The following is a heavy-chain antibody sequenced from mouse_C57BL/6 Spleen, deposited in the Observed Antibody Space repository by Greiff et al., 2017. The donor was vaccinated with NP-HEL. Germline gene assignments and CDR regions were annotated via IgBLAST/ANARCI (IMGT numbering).Heavy chain of an antibody. Sequence: EVKLMESGPELVKPGASVKISCKASGYSFTGYYMNWVKQSPEKSLEWIGEINPSTGGTTYNQKFKAKATLTVDKSSSTAYMQLKSLTSEDSAVYYCAKRPPGNWFAYWGQGTLVTVSA. V-gene: IGHV1-42*01. CDR2: INPSTGGT. CDR3: AKRPPGNWFAY. J-gene: IGHJ3*01. CDR1: GYSFTGYY.